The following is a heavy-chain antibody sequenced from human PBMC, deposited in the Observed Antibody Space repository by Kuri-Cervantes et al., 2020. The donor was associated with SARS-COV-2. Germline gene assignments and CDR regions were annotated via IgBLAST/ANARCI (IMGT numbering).Heavy chain of an antibody. D-gene: IGHD1-26*01. CDR3: AIDSLLSGSYHFDY. J-gene: IGHJ4*02. CDR1: GYTFTDYY. Sequence: ASVKVACKASGYTFTDYYMHWVRQAPGQGLEWMGWINPNSGGTNCAQTFQGRVTMTRDTSISTAYMDLSRLRSDDTAVYYCAIDSLLSGSYHFDYWGQGTLVTVSS. CDR2: INPNSGGT. V-gene: IGHV1-2*02.